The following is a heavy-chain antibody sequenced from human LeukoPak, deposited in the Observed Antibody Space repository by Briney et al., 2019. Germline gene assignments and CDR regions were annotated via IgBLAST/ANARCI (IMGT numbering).Heavy chain of an antibody. Sequence: GGSLRLSCAASGFTFHDYGMNWVRQAPGKGLEWVSGINWNGGSTTYADSVKGRFTISRDNAKNSLYLQMNSLRAEDTAVYYCAELGITMIGGVWGKGTTVTISS. CDR2: INWNGGST. D-gene: IGHD3-10*02. V-gene: IGHV3-20*04. CDR1: GFTFHDYG. J-gene: IGHJ6*04. CDR3: AELGITMIGGV.